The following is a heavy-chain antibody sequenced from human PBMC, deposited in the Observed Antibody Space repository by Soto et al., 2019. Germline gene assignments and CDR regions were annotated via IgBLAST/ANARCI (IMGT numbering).Heavy chain of an antibody. D-gene: IGHD1-26*01. V-gene: IGHV1-45*02. CDR1: GNTFTYRY. Sequence: QMQLVQSGAEVKKPGSTVTVSCKALGNTFTYRYLHWVRQAPGQALEWLGWITPFNGDVHYAQKFQERVTITRDSSINTACMRMSSLRSEDTAMYYCASGGAGSGPFTWELPDHWGQGTLVTVSS. CDR3: ASGGAGSGPFTWELPDH. J-gene: IGHJ4*02. CDR2: ITPFNGDV.